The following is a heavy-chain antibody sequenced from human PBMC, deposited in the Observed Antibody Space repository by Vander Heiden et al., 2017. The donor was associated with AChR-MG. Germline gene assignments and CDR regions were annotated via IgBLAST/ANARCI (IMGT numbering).Heavy chain of an antibody. D-gene: IGHD3-3*01. J-gene: IGHJ4*02. CDR3: ARSGFYDFWSGYHGGYFDY. CDR2: INHSGST. Sequence: QVQLQQWGAGLLKPSATLSLTCAVSGGSFSGYYWSWIRQPPGKGLEWIGEINHSGSTNYNPSLKSRVTISVDTSKNQFSLKLSSVTAADTAVYYCARSGFYDFWSGYHGGYFDYWGQGTLVTVSS. CDR1: GGSFSGYY. V-gene: IGHV4-34*01.